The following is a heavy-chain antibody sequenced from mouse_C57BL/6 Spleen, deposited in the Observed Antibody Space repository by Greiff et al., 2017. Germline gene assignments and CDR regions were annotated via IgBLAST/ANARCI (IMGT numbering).Heavy chain of an antibody. CDR2: INPSSGYT. Sequence: VKLVESGAELARPGASVKMSCKASGYTFTSYTMHWVKQRPGQGLEWIGYINPSSGYTKYNQKFKDKATLTADKSSSTAYMQLSSLTSEDSAVYYCARFPTVVPYYFDYWGQGTTLTVSS. V-gene: IGHV1-4*01. CDR3: ARFPTVVPYYFDY. J-gene: IGHJ2*01. CDR1: GYTFTSYT. D-gene: IGHD1-1*01.